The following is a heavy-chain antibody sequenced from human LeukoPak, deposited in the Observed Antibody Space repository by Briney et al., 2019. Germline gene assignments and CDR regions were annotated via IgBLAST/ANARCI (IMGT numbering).Heavy chain of an antibody. CDR1: GFTFSSYA. D-gene: IGHD7-27*01. J-gene: IGHJ4*02. Sequence: GGSLRLSCAASGFTFSSYAMSWVRRAPGEGLEWVSAISGSGGNTYYADSVKGRFTVSRDNSKNTLFLQMNSLRAEDTAVYYCAKDGGLWVSAHWGDSWGRGTLVTVSS. V-gene: IGHV3-23*01. CDR3: AKDGGLWVSAHWGDS. CDR2: ISGSGGNT.